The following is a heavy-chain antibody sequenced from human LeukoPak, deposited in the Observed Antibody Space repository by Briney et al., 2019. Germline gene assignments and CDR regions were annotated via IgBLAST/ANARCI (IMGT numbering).Heavy chain of an antibody. D-gene: IGHD3-10*01. Sequence: PSEXLSLTCAVSGYSISSGYYWGWIRQPPGKGLEWIGSIYNSGSTYYNPSLKSRVTISVDTSKNQFSLKLSSVTAADTAVYYCARPGSGNYYAYWGQGTLVTVSS. V-gene: IGHV4-38-2*01. CDR3: ARPGSGNYYAY. CDR2: IYNSGST. J-gene: IGHJ4*02. CDR1: GYSISSGYY.